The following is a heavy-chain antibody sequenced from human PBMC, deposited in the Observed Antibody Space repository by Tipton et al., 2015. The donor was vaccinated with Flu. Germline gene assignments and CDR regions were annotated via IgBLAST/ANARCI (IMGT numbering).Heavy chain of an antibody. V-gene: IGHV3-30*18. CDR3: AKDSSDYGDYVNDY. CDR2: ISYDGSNK. CDR1: GFTFSSYG. D-gene: IGHD4-17*01. J-gene: IGHJ4*02. Sequence: QVQLVQSGGGVVQPGRSLRLSCAASGFTFSSYGMHWVRQAPGKGLEWVAVISYDGSNKYYADSVKGRFTISRDNSKNTLYLQMNSLRAEDTAVYYCAKDSSDYGDYVNDYWGQGNLVTVSS.